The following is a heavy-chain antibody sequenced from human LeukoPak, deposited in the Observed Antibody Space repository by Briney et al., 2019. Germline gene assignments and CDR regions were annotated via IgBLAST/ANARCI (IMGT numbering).Heavy chain of an antibody. V-gene: IGHV4-34*01. J-gene: IGHJ4*02. CDR1: GGSFSGYY. D-gene: IGHD3-10*01. CDR2: INHSGST. CDR3: AGAYLDYYGSGSYFDY. Sequence: SETLSLTCAAYGGSFSGYYWSWIRQPPGKGLEWIGEINHSGSTNYNPSLKSRVTISVDTSKNQFSLKLSSVTAADTAVYYCAGAYLDYYGSGSYFDYWGQGTLVTVSS.